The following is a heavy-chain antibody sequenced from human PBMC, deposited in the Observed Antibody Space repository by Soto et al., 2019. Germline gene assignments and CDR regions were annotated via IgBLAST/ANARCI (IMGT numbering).Heavy chain of an antibody. D-gene: IGHD3-3*01. J-gene: IGHJ4*02. Sequence: EVQLVESGGGLVKPGGSLRLSCAASGFTFSSYSMNWVRQAPGKGLEWVSSISSSSSYIYYADSVKGRFTISRDNAKNSLYLQMNSLRAEDTAVYYCARDPLLGCSSTSCYRYYDFWSGYSSKFDYWGQGTLVTVSS. CDR3: ARDPLLGCSSTSCYRYYDFWSGYSSKFDY. CDR2: ISSSSSYI. V-gene: IGHV3-21*01. CDR1: GFTFSSYS.